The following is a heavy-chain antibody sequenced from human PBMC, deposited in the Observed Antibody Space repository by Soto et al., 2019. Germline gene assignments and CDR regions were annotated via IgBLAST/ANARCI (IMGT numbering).Heavy chain of an antibody. CDR2: IYYSGST. V-gene: IGHV4-39*01. D-gene: IGHD3-22*01. CDR1: GGSISSSSYY. CDR3: ARHDSSGYYYMDV. Sequence: SETLSLTCTVSGGSISSSSYYWGWIRQPPGKGLEWIGCIYYSGSTYYNPSLKSRVTISVDTSKNQFSLKLSSVTAADTAVYYCARHDSSGYYYMDVWGKGTTVTVSS. J-gene: IGHJ6*03.